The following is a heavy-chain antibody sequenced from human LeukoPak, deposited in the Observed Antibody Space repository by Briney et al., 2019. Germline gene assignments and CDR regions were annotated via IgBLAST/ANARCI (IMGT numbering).Heavy chain of an antibody. D-gene: IGHD3-10*01. J-gene: IGHJ6*03. CDR1: GGSISSSSYY. Sequence: SETLSLTCTVSGGSISSSSYYWGWIRQPPGKGLEWIGSIYYSGSTYYNPSLKSRVTISVDTSKNQFSLKLSSVTAADTAVYYCARLVGDYYYMDVWGKGTTVTISS. CDR3: ARLVGDYYYMDV. V-gene: IGHV4-39*01. CDR2: IYYSGST.